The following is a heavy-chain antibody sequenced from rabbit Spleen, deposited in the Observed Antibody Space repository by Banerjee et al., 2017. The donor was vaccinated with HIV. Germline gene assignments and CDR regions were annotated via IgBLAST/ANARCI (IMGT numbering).Heavy chain of an antibody. V-gene: IGHV1S45*01. D-gene: IGHD1-1*01. CDR1: GFTTSSDYY. CDR3: ARSVFSSGGYDGWDL. Sequence: QEQLVESGGDLVKPEGSLTLTCTASGFTTSSDYYMCWVRQAPGKGLEWIACMYVGNGRTDYANWAKGRFTLSKSSSTTVTLQMTSLTAADTATYFCARSVFSSGGYDGWDLWGPGTLVTVS. CDR2: MYVGNGRT. J-gene: IGHJ4*01.